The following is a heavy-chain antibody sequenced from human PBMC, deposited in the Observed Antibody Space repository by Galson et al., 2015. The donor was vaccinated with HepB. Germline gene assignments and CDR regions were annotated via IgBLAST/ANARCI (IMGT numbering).Heavy chain of an antibody. V-gene: IGHV1-69*13. J-gene: IGHJ3*02. CDR3: ASPGARDGYNYIAAFDI. CDR2: IIPIFGTA. D-gene: IGHD5-24*01. CDR1: GGTFSSYA. Sequence: SVKVSCKASGGTFSSYAISWVRQAPGQGLEWMGGIIPIFGTANYAQKFQGRVTITADESTSTACMELSSLRSEDTAVYYCASPGARDGYNYIAAFDIWGQGTMVTVSS.